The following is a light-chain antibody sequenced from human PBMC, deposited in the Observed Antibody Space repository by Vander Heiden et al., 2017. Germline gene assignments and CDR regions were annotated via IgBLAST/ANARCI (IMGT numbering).Light chain of an antibody. CDR2: KDS. CDR1: ALPNQY. J-gene: IGLJ3*02. V-gene: IGLV3-25*03. CDR3: QSADSSGTSWV. Sequence: YDVPPPPSVSASPGQTARITCSGDALPNQYAYWYQQKPGQAPVLVIFKDSGRPSGISERFSGSSSGTTVTLTISGVQAEDEADYYCQSADSSGTSWVFGGGTKRTVL.